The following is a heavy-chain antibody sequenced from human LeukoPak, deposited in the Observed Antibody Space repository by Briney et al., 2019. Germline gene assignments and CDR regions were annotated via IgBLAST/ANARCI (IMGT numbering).Heavy chain of an antibody. CDR2: INPNSGGT. D-gene: IGHD6-13*01. CDR3: ARAQSSSSKGRLDY. V-gene: IGHV1-2*02. J-gene: IGHJ4*02. Sequence: ASVKVSCKASGYTFTGYYMHWVRQAPGQGLEWMGWINPNSGGTNYAQKFQGRVTMTRDTSISTAYMELSRLRSDDTAVYYCARAQSSSSKGRLDYWGQGTLVTVSS. CDR1: GYTFTGYY.